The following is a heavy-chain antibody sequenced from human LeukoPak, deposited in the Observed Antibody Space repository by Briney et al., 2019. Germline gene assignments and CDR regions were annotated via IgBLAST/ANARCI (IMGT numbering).Heavy chain of an antibody. D-gene: IGHD2-2*01. Sequence: GGSLRLSCAASGFTFSDYYMSWIRQAPGKGLEWVSYISSSGSTIYYVDSVKGRFTISRDNAKNSLYLQMNSLRAEDTAVYYCATFGAGYCSSTSCSPATYYYYYMDVWGKGTTVTVSS. J-gene: IGHJ6*03. V-gene: IGHV3-11*01. CDR3: ATFGAGYCSSTSCSPATYYYYYMDV. CDR1: GFTFSDYY. CDR2: ISSSGSTI.